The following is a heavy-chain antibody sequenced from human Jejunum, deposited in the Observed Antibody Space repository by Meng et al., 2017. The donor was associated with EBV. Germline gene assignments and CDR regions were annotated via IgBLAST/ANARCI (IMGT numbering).Heavy chain of an antibody. V-gene: IGHV3-23*01. J-gene: IGHJ2*01. CDR3: ATKLVVTSHLPLYFTL. Sequence: EVQLLESGGGLVQPGGSLRLSCEASGFTFSSYAMNWVRQAPGKGLEWVSSISGRGYRPHYADSMKVRFTISIDNSKNTLYLQMNSLRAEDTAVYHCATKLVVTSHLPLYFTLWGPGTLVTVSS. CDR1: GFTFSSYA. D-gene: IGHD2-21*02. CDR2: ISGRGYRP.